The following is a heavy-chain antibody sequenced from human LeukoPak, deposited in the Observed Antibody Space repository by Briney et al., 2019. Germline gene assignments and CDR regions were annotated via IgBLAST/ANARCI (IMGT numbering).Heavy chain of an antibody. V-gene: IGHV4-39*07. J-gene: IGHJ4*02. Sequence: SETLSLTCTVSGGSISSYYWGWIRQPPGKGLEWIGSIYYSGSTYYNPSLKSRVTISVDTSKNQFSLKLSSVTAADTAVYYCARDQVVVTGTLDYWGQGTLVTVSS. CDR2: IYYSGST. D-gene: IGHD3-22*01. CDR3: ARDQVVVTGTLDY. CDR1: GGSISSYY.